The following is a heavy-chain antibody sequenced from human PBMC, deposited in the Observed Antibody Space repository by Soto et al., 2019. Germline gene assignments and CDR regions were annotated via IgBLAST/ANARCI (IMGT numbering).Heavy chain of an antibody. V-gene: IGHV1-8*01. CDR1: GYTFATYD. J-gene: IGHJ4*02. CDR2: MNPNTGNT. CDR3: ARRKDRSGPYYFDY. Sequence: VQLVQSGAEVKKPGASVKVSCKASGYTFATYDIVWVRQATGQGLEWMGWMNPNTGNTGYAQAFRGRVTMTRNTSITTAYMELNSLRSEDTAVYFCARRKDRSGPYYFDYWGQGTLVTVSS.